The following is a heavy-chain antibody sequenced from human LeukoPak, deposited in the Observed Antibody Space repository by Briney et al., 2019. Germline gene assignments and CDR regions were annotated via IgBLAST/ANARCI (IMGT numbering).Heavy chain of an antibody. V-gene: IGHV3-21*01. J-gene: IGHJ4*02. CDR2: ISSSSSYI. CDR1: GFTFSSYS. CDR3: ARDGNYDFWSGYLGYFDY. D-gene: IGHD3-3*01. Sequence: GGSLRLSCAASGFTFSSYSMNWVRQAPGKGLEWVSSISSSSSYIYYADSVKGRFTISRDNSKNTLYLQMNSLRAEDTAVCYCARDGNYDFWSGYLGYFDYWGQGTLVTVSS.